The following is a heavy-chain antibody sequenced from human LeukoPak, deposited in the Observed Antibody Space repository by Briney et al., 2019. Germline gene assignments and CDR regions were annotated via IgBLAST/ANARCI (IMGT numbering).Heavy chain of an antibody. V-gene: IGHV3-30*02. D-gene: IGHD1-7*01. CDR1: GFTFSSYG. J-gene: IGHJ4*02. CDR3: AKDGNGITGTT. CDR2: IRYDEINK. Sequence: QTGGSLRLSCAASGFTFSSYGMHWVRQAPGKGLEWVAFIRYDEINKYYADSVKGRFTISRDNSKNTLYLQMNSLRAEDTAVYYCAKDGNGITGTTWGQGTLVTVSS.